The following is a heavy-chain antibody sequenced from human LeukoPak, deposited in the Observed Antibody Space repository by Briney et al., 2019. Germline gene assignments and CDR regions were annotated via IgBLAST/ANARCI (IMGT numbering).Heavy chain of an antibody. D-gene: IGHD5-12*01. Sequence: ASVKISCKASGYTFTSYGISWVRQAPGQGLEWMGWISAYNGNTNYAQKLQGRVTMTTDTSTSTAYMELRSLRSDDTAVYYCAGENIVATIGYAENDAFDIWGQGTMVTVSS. J-gene: IGHJ3*02. CDR2: ISAYNGNT. CDR1: GYTFTSYG. V-gene: IGHV1-18*01. CDR3: AGENIVATIGYAENDAFDI.